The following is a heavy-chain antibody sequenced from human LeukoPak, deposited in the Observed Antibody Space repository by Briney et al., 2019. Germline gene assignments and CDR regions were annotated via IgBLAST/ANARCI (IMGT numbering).Heavy chain of an antibody. CDR1: GFTFSSYG. J-gene: IGHJ6*02. V-gene: IGHV3-33*08. CDR2: IWYDGSNK. Sequence: GRSLRLSCAASGFTFSSYGMHWVRQAPGKGLEWVAVIWYDGSNKYYADSVKGRFTISRDNSKNTLYLQMNSLEAEDTAVYYCAREIFGVALDYYGMDVWGQGTTVTVSS. CDR3: AREIFGVALDYYGMDV. D-gene: IGHD3-3*01.